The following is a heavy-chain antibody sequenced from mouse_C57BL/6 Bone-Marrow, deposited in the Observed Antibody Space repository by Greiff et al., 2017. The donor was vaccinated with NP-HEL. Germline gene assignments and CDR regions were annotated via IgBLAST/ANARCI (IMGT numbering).Heavy chain of an antibody. J-gene: IGHJ3*01. CDR1: GFTFSSYG. Sequence: VQLVASGGALVKPGGSLKLSCAASGFTFSSYGMSWVRQTPDKRLECVATISRGGSYTYYPDSVKGRFTISRDNAKNTLYLQMSSLKSEDTAMYYCASPYEYDVAWFAYWGQGTLVTVSA. CDR2: ISRGGSYT. CDR3: ASPYEYDVAWFAY. D-gene: IGHD2-4*01. V-gene: IGHV5-6*01.